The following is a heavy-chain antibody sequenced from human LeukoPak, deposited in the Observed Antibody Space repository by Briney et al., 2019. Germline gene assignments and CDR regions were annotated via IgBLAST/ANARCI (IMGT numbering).Heavy chain of an antibody. CDR2: INHSGST. V-gene: IGHV4-34*01. D-gene: IGHD5-18*01. CDR3: ARELDTAMGLDY. J-gene: IGHJ4*02. Sequence: SETLSLTCAVYGGSFSGYYWSWIRQPPGKGLEWIGEINHSGSTNYNPSLKSRVTISVDTSKNQFSLKLSSVTAADTAVYYCARELDTAMGLDYWGQGTLVTVSS. CDR1: GGSFSGYY.